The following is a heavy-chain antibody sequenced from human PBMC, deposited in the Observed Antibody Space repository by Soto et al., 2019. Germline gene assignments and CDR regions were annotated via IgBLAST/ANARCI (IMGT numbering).Heavy chain of an antibody. Sequence: SETLSLTCAVYGGSFSGYYWSWIRQPPGKGLEWIGEINHSGSTNYNPSLKSRVTISVDTSKNQFSLKLSSVTAADTAVYYCARLGYCSSTSCYVYNWFDPWGQGTLVTVSS. V-gene: IGHV4-34*01. CDR3: ARLGYCSSTSCYVYNWFDP. CDR1: GGSFSGYY. D-gene: IGHD2-2*01. CDR2: INHSGST. J-gene: IGHJ5*02.